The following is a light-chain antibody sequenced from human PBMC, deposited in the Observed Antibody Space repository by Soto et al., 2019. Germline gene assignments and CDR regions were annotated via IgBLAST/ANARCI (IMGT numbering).Light chain of an antibody. CDR2: AAS. CDR1: QSIRNF. Sequence: DIQMTQSPSSLSASVGDRVTITCRASQSIRNFLNWYQQKPGKAPKVLIYAASSLQSGVPSRFSGSGSGTDFTLTISSLQHEDSATYYCQQSYSTPPFGQGTK. J-gene: IGKJ1*01. V-gene: IGKV1-39*01. CDR3: QQSYSTPP.